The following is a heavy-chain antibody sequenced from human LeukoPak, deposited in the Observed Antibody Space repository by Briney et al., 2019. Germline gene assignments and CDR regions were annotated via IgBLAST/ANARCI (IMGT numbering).Heavy chain of an antibody. CDR2: IYYSGST. CDR1: GGSISSYY. J-gene: IGHJ4*02. Sequence: PSETLSLTCTVSGGSISSYYWSWLRQPPGKGLEWIGYIYYSGSTNYNPSLKSRVTISVDTSKNQFSLKLSSVTAADTAVYYCARVVCSGGSCLFDYWGQGTLVTVSS. D-gene: IGHD2-15*01. CDR3: ARVVCSGGSCLFDY. V-gene: IGHV4-59*01.